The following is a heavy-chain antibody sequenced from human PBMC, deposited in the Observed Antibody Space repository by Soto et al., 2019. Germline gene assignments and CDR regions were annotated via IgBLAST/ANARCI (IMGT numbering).Heavy chain of an antibody. CDR1: GFTFSSYA. V-gene: IGHV3-23*01. CDR3: APALSAATPRYYFDY. J-gene: IGHJ4*02. CDR2: ISGSGGST. D-gene: IGHD2-15*01. Sequence: GGSLRLSCAASGFTFSSYAMSWVRQAPGKGLEWVSAISGSGGSTYYADSVKGRFTISRENSKNTLYLQMNSLRAEDMAVYYCAPALSAATPRYYFDYWGQGTLVTVSS.